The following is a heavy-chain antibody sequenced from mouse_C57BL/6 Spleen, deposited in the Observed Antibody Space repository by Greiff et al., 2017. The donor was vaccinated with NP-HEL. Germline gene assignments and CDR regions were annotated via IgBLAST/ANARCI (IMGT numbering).Heavy chain of an antibody. Sequence: VQLVESGAELLKPGASVKLSCKATGYTFTGYWIEWVKQRPGHGLEWIGEILTGSGSTNYNEKFKGKATFTADTSSNTAYMQLSSLTTEDSAIYYCSSHYGSSRFAYWGQGTLVTVSS. CDR1: GYTFTGYW. CDR2: ILTGSGST. V-gene: IGHV1-9*01. D-gene: IGHD1-1*01. CDR3: SSHYGSSRFAY. J-gene: IGHJ3*01.